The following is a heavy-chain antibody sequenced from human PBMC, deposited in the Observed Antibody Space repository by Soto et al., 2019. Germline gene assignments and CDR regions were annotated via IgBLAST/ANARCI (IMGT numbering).Heavy chain of an antibody. D-gene: IGHD2-8*01. CDR2: ISYDGSNK. CDR3: AKDIAL. Sequence: QPGGSLRLSCAASGFTFSSYGMHWVRQAPGKGLEWVAVISYDGSNKYYADSVKGRFTISRDNSKNTLYLQMNSLRAEDTAVYYCAKDIALWGQGTLVTVSS. V-gene: IGHV3-30*18. J-gene: IGHJ4*02. CDR1: GFTFSSYG.